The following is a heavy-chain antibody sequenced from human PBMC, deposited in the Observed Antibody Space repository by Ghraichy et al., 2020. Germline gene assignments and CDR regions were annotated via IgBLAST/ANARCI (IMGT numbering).Heavy chain of an antibody. CDR2: ISYDGSNK. J-gene: IGHJ4*02. D-gene: IGHD5-18*01. V-gene: IGHV3-30*18. CDR3: ANTPGTAMASFDY. CDR1: GFTFSSYG. Sequence: GESLNLSCAASGFTFSSYGMHWVRQAPGKGLEWVAVISYDGSNKYYADSVKGRFTISRDNSKNTLYLQMNSLRAEDTAMYYCANTPGTAMASFDYWGQGTLVTVSS.